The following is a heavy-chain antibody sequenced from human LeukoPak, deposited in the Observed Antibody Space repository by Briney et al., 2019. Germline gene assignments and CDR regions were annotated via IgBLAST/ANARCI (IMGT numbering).Heavy chain of an antibody. Sequence: PSETLSLTCTVSGGSISGYYWSWIRQPPGKGLEWIGYIYYSGSTNYNPSLKSRVTISVDTSKNQFSLKLSSVTAADTAVYYCARGLRYDYVWGSYRYSNWFDPWGQGTLVTVSS. CDR1: GGSISGYY. CDR3: ARGLRYDYVWGSYRYSNWFDP. D-gene: IGHD3-16*02. CDR2: IYYSGST. V-gene: IGHV4-59*12. J-gene: IGHJ5*02.